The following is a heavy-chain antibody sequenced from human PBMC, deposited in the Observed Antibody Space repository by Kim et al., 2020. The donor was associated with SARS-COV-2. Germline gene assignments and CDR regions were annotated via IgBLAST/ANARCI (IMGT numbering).Heavy chain of an antibody. CDR1: GGSISSSSYY. CDR3: ARYIVGAKLVWLSGDAFDI. CDR2: IYYSGST. V-gene: IGHV4-39*01. Sequence: SQTLSLTCTVSGGSISSSSYYWGWIRQPPGKGLEWIGSIYYSGSTYYNPSLKSRVTISVDTSKNQFSLKLSSVTAADTAVYYCARYIVGAKLVWLSGDAFDIWGQGTMVTVSS. D-gene: IGHD1-26*01. J-gene: IGHJ3*02.